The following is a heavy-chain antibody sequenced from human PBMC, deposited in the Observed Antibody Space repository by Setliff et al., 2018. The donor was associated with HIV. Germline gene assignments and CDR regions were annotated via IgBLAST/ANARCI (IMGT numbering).Heavy chain of an antibody. V-gene: IGHV1-2*06. Sequence: ASVKVSCKASGYTFNGYYMHWVRQAPGQGLQWMGRINPNSGGTNYAQKFQGRVTMTRDTSISTAYMELRSLRSDDTAVYYCARVLLGYYYDSSGYHFDYWGQGTLVTVSS. CDR2: INPNSGGT. CDR3: ARVLLGYYYDSSGYHFDY. CDR1: GYTFNGYY. D-gene: IGHD3-22*01. J-gene: IGHJ4*02.